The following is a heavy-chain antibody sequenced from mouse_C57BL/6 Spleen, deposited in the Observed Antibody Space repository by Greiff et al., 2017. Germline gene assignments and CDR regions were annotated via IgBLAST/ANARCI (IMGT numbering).Heavy chain of an antibody. J-gene: IGHJ3*01. CDR2: IDPENGDT. CDR1: GFTIKDDY. V-gene: IGHV14-4*01. D-gene: IGHD2-12*01. CDR3: TTDCYDSFAY. Sequence: VQLQQSGAELVRPGASVKLSCTASGFTIKDDYMHWVKQRPEQGLEWIGCIDPENGDTEYASKFQGKATITADTSSNTAYLQLSSLPSEDTAVYYCTTDCYDSFAYWGQGTLVTVSA.